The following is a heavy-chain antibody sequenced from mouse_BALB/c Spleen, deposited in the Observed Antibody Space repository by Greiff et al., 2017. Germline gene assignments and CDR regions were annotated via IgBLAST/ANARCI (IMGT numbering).Heavy chain of an antibody. J-gene: IGHJ2*01. CDR3: ARSYYYGSSGYFDY. V-gene: IGHV3-8*02. CDR2: ISYSGST. Sequence: EVQLQQSGPSLVKPSQTLSLTCSVTGDSITSGYWNWIRKFPGNKLEYMGYISYSGSTYYNPSLKSRISITRDTSKNQYYLQLNSVTTEDTATYYCARSYYYGSSGYFDYWGQGTTLTVSS. D-gene: IGHD1-1*01. CDR1: GDSITSGY.